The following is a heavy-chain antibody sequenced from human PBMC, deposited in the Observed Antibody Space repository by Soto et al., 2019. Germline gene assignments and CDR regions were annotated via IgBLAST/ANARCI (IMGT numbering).Heavy chain of an antibody. D-gene: IGHD6-19*01. CDR3: ERDKYTSGWLEGEGSFYYYYGMDV. J-gene: IGHJ6*02. CDR2: IYSDGST. CDR1: DFTVISNY. Sequence: GGSLRLSCAASDFTVISNYMNWVRQAPGKGLEWVSVIYSDGSTYYADSVKGRFTISRDSSKNTLYLQMSSLRAEDTAVYYCERDKYTSGWLEGEGSFYYYYGMDVWGQGTTITVSS. V-gene: IGHV3-53*01.